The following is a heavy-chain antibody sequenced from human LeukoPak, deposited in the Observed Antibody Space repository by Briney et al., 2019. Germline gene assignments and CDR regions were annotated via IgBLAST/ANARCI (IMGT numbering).Heavy chain of an antibody. CDR2: IYYSGST. D-gene: IGHD6-19*01. V-gene: IGHV4-39*01. Sequence: SETLSLTCTVSGGSISSSSYYWGWIRQPPGKGLEWIGSIYYSGSTYYNPSLNSRVTISVDTSKNQFSLKLSSVTAADTAVYYCARPGIAVAGKEGIDYWGQGTLVTVSS. CDR3: ARPGIAVAGKEGIDY. CDR1: GGSISSSSYY. J-gene: IGHJ4*02.